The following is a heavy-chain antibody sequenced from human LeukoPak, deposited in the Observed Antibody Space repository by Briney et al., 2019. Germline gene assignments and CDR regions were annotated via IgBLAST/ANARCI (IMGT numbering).Heavy chain of an antibody. Sequence: PGGSLRLPCAASGFTFSSHGMHWVRQSPGKGLEWVAVIWYDGSNKYYADSVRGRFTISRDNSKSTVYLQMDSLRAEDTAVYYCVRWGTGKILDYWGQGTLVTVSS. CDR2: IWYDGSNK. CDR1: GFTFSSHG. CDR3: VRWGTGKILDY. D-gene: IGHD3-16*01. J-gene: IGHJ4*02. V-gene: IGHV3-33*01.